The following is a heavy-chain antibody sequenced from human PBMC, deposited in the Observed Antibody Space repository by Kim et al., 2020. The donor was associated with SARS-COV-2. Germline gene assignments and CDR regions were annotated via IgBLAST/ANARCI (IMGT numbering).Heavy chain of an antibody. CDR1: GGSFSGYY. Sequence: SETLSLTCAVYGGSFSGYYWSWIRQPPGKGLEWIGEINHSGSTNYNPSLKSRVTISVDTSKNQFSLKLSSVTAADTAVYYCASTGSQMGVDDYGDPGYYYYYGMDVWGQGTTVTVSS. CDR2: INHSGST. V-gene: IGHV4-34*01. D-gene: IGHD4-17*01. CDR3: ASTGSQMGVDDYGDPGYYYYYGMDV. J-gene: IGHJ6*02.